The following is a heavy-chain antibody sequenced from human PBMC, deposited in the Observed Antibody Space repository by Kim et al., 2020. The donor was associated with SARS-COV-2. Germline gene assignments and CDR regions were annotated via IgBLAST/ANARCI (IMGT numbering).Heavy chain of an antibody. CDR2: T. V-gene: IGHV4-61*03. J-gene: IGHJ1*01. Sequence: TNHNPTLKSRVTIAVDTSKNHFSLKLRSVTAADTDVYYCARVGSGVYFQHWGQGTLVTVSS. D-gene: IGHD3-10*01. CDR3: ARVGSGVYFQH.